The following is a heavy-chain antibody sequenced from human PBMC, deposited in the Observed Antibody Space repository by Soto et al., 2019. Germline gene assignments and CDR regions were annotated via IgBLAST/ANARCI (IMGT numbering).Heavy chain of an antibody. D-gene: IGHD5-18*01. J-gene: IGHJ6*02. V-gene: IGHV3-21*01. CDR2: ISSSSSYI. CDR1: GVTVDSYG. CDR3: ARMGGYSYGSYYYGMDV. Sequence: NHGGSLGLCCAASGVTVDSYGINVARQAPGKGCEWVSSISSSSSYIYYAASVKGRFTISRDNAKNSLYLQMNSLRAEDTAVYYCARMGGYSYGSYYYGMDVWGQGTTLTVSS.